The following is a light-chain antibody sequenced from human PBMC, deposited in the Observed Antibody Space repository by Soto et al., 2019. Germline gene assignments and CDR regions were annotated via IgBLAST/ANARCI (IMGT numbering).Light chain of an antibody. Sequence: QSALTQPPSASGSPGQSVTISCTGTSSDVGGYNYVSWYQQHPGKAPKLMIYEVSKRPSGVPDRFSGSKSGNTAFLTVSGLQAEDAADYYCSSYAGSNNYVFGAGTKVTVL. CDR3: SSYAGSNNYV. V-gene: IGLV2-8*01. J-gene: IGLJ1*01. CDR1: SSDVGGYNY. CDR2: EVS.